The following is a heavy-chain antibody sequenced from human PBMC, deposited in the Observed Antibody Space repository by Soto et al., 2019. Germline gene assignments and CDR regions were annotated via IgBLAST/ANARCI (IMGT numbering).Heavy chain of an antibody. CDR1: GYSVSSSDYY. CDR3: APLSVSLSGPYGIHV. V-gene: IGHV4-39*01. Sequence: PSETLSLTCSVSGYSVSSSDYYWAWIRQPLGKGLEWIGSMLYSGLTYYNPSLKSRVTLSVDTSKNQFSVRLNSVTASDTAVYYCAPLSVSLSGPYGIHVWGQGTTVTVSS. CDR2: MLYSGLT. J-gene: IGHJ6*02. D-gene: IGHD2-15*01.